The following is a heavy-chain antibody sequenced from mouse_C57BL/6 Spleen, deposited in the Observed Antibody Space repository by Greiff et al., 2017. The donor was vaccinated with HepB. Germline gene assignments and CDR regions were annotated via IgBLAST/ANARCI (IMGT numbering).Heavy chain of an antibody. CDR1: GFTFSSYA. CDR3: ARDLDGNYAMDY. D-gene: IGHD2-1*01. J-gene: IGHJ4*01. CDR2: ISDGGSYT. V-gene: IGHV5-4*01. Sequence: EVQGVESGGGLVKPGGSLKLSCAASGFTFSSYAMSWVRQTPEKRLEWVATISDGGSYTYYPDNVKGRFTISRENAKKNLYLQMSHLKSEDTTMYYCARDLDGNYAMDYWGQGTSVTVSS.